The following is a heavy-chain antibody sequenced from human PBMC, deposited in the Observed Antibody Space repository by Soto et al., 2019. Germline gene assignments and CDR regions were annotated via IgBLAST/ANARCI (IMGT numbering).Heavy chain of an antibody. V-gene: IGHV1-69*06. D-gene: IGHD1-26*01. J-gene: IGHJ2*01. CDR1: GGTFSSYA. Sequence: SSVKVSCKASGGTFSSYAISWVRQAPGQGLEWMGGIIPIFGTANYAQKFQGRVTITADKSTSTAYMELSSLRSEDTAVYYCARFRPYSGSYLGYWYFDLWGRGTLVTVSS. CDR2: IIPIFGTA. CDR3: ARFRPYSGSYLGYWYFDL.